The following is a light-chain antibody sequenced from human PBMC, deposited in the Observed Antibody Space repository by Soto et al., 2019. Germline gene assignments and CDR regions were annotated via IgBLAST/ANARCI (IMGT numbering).Light chain of an antibody. J-gene: IGKJ1*01. Sequence: IVLTQSPSTLSLSPGQRPTLSCGASQSLSSYLAWYRTKPGQAPRLLIYDTSNRATGIPARLSGSESGTDFTLTISSLEPEDVAVYYGQQRSNWPWTFGQGTKVDIK. CDR2: DTS. CDR3: QQRSNWPWT. V-gene: IGKV3-11*01. CDR1: QSLSSY.